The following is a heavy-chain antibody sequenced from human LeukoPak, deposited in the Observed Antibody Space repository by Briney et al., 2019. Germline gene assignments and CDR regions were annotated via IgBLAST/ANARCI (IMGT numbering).Heavy chain of an antibody. Sequence: PGGSLRLSCAATGFSFSSYWMSWVRQAPGKRLEWVANIKEDGSEKYYVDSVKGRFTISRDNAKNSLYLQMNSLRAEDTAVYYCARGPAYFDYWGQGALVTVSS. CDR2: IKEDGSEK. J-gene: IGHJ4*02. V-gene: IGHV3-7*01. CDR1: GFSFSSYW. CDR3: ARGPAYFDY.